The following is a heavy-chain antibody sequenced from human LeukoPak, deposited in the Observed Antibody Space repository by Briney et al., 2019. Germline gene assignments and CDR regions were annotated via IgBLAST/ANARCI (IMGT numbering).Heavy chain of an antibody. V-gene: IGHV3-20*04. CDR1: GFTVSSNY. D-gene: IGHD5-18*01. CDR2: INWSGVST. CDR3: AKGKDTLNPYWYFDV. Sequence: PGGSLRLSCAASGFTVSSNYMSWVRQAPGKGLEWVSGINWSGVSTGYADSVKGRFTISRDNTKNSLFLQLNSLRAEDTAFYYCAKGKDTLNPYWYFDVWGRGTLVSVSS. J-gene: IGHJ2*01.